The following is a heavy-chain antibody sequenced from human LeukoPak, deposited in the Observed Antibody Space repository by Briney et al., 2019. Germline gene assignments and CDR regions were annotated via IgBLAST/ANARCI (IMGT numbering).Heavy chain of an antibody. CDR2: ISGSSSTI. V-gene: IGHV3-48*04. Sequence: GGSLRLSGAASGFTFSSYSMNWVRQAPGEGLEWGSYISGSSSTIYYADSVKGRFTISRDNAKNTLYLQMNSLRAEDTAVYYCAREILDYGMDVWGQGTTVTVSS. CDR1: GFTFSSYS. J-gene: IGHJ6*02. CDR3: AREILDYGMDV.